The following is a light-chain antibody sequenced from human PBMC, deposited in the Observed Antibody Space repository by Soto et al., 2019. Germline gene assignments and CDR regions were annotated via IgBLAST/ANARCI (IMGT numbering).Light chain of an antibody. V-gene: IGKV3-20*01. J-gene: IGKJ5*01. Sequence: EIVLTQSPGTLSLSPGERATLSCGASQSVSNNYLAWYQQKPGQAPRLLIYGASNRATGIPDRFSGSGSGTDFTLTISRLEPEDFAVYYCQQYGSSSITFGQGTRLEIK. CDR1: QSVSNNY. CDR2: GAS. CDR3: QQYGSSSIT.